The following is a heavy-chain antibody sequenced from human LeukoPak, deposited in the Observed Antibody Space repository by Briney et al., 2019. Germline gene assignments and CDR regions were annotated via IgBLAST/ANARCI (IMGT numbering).Heavy chain of an antibody. Sequence: TGGSQRLSCAASGFTFSSYSMNWVRQAPGKGLEWVSSISSSSSYIYYADSVKGRFTISRDNAKNSLYLQMNSLRAEDTAVYYCALGVVTAYYGMDVWGQGTTVTVSS. D-gene: IGHD2-21*02. CDR2: ISSSSSYI. CDR1: GFTFSSYS. J-gene: IGHJ6*02. V-gene: IGHV3-21*01. CDR3: ALGVVTAYYGMDV.